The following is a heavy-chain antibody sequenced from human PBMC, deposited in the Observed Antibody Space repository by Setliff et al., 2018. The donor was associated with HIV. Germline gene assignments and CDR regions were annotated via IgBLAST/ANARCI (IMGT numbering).Heavy chain of an antibody. J-gene: IGHJ3*02. V-gene: IGHV1-69*08. CDR1: GGTFSTYT. CDR3: ARSVWAVVVPTDPAVDAFAI. CDR2: IIPIFGTP. Sequence: ASVKVSCKTSGGTFSTYTIAWVRQAPGQGLEWMGRIIPIFGTPNYAQKFQGRVTITADKSTSTVYLDLRSLTSEDTAMYYCARSVWAVVVPTDPAVDAFAIWVQVTMVTVSS. D-gene: IGHD2-2*01.